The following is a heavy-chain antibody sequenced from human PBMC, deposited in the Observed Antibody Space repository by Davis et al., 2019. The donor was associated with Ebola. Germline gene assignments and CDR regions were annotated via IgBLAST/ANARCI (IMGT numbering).Heavy chain of an antibody. Sequence: GESLKISCAASGFTFSSYSMNWVRQAPGKGLEWVAVISYDGSNKYYADSVKGRFTISRDNSKNTLYLQMNSLRAEDTAVYYCASTKGNYVSYYYYGMDVWGQGTTVTVSS. CDR2: ISYDGSNK. J-gene: IGHJ6*02. D-gene: IGHD4-11*01. CDR1: GFTFSSYS. CDR3: ASTKGNYVSYYYYGMDV. V-gene: IGHV3-30*03.